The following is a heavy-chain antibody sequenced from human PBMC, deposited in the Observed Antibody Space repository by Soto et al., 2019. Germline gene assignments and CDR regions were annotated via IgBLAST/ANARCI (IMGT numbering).Heavy chain of an antibody. CDR3: ARGIYSTSSFFDS. CDR2: IYYSGNT. V-gene: IGHV4-30-4*01. Sequence: TLSLTCTVSGDSISTADYYWNWIRQPPGKGLEWIGYIYYSGNTYYIPSLKSRVTISVDTSKNQISLKLNSVTAADTAVYYCARGIYSTSSFFDSWGQGTLVTVSS. D-gene: IGHD6-6*01. CDR1: GDSISTADYY. J-gene: IGHJ4*02.